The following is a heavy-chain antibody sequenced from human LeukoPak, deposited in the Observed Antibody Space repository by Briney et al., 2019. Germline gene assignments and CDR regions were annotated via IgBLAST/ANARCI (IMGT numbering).Heavy chain of an antibody. CDR3: AKDLVYLGYCSSTSCYAYAIDI. J-gene: IGHJ3*02. CDR2: ISYDGSNK. CDR1: GFTFSSYG. Sequence: PGGSLRLSCAASGFTFSSYGMHWVRQAPGKGLEWVAVISYDGSNKYYADSVKGRFTISRDNSKNTLYLQMNSLRAEDTAMYYCAKDLVYLGYCSSTSCYAYAIDIWGQGTMVTVSS. D-gene: IGHD2-2*01. V-gene: IGHV3-30*18.